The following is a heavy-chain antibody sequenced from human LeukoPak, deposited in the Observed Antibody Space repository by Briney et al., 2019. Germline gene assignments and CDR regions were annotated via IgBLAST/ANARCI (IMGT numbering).Heavy chain of an antibody. J-gene: IGHJ1*01. D-gene: IGHD2-15*01. V-gene: IGHV3-7*01. Sequence: PGGSPRLSCVATGLAFQNYWMTWVRQAPGKGPEWVATIRPDGSTFTYVDAVRGRFTISRDNPKNSLYLQMHSLRADDTAVYYCATTFPYCADGTCALRGQGTLVIVSS. CDR1: GLAFQNYW. CDR2: IRPDGSTF. CDR3: ATTFPYCADGTCAL.